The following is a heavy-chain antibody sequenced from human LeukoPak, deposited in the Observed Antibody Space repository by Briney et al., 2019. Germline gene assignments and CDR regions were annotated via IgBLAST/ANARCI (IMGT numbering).Heavy chain of an antibody. CDR1: GYTFTGSY. CDR3: ARAAYCTKGVCMNFDL. J-gene: IGHJ4*02. CDR2: INPNSGGT. D-gene: IGHD2-8*01. Sequence: GASVKVSXKASGYTFTGSYIHWMRQAPGQGLEWMGWINPNSGGTKYAQNFQGRVIVTRDTSTSTAYMELSGLRADDTAVYYCARAAYCTKGVCMNFDLWGQGTLVTVSS. V-gene: IGHV1-2*02.